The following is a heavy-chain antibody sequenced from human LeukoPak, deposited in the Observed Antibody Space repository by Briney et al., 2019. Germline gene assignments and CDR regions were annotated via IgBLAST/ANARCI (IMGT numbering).Heavy chain of an antibody. CDR2: IKEDGSEK. J-gene: IGHJ4*02. V-gene: IGHV3-7*01. D-gene: IGHD5-18*01. CDR3: ARAAGTAMVRR. CDR1: GFTFSTYW. Sequence: GGSLRLSCAASGFTFSTYWMSWVRQAPGKGLEWVANIKEDGSEKYYVDSVKGRFTISRDNAKNSLYLQMNSLRAEDTAVYYCARAAGTAMVRRWGQGTLVTVSS.